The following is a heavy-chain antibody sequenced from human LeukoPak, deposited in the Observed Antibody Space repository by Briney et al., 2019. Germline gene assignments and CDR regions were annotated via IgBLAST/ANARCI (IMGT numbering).Heavy chain of an antibody. V-gene: IGHV3-74*01. CDR1: GFTFSSHW. CDR2: INSDGSST. CDR3: ARVYGDYHPGFDY. J-gene: IGHJ4*02. Sequence: GGSLRLSCAASGFTFSSHWMHWVRQAPGKGLVWVSRINSDGSSTSYADSVKGRFTIPRDNAKNTLYLQMNSLRAEDTAVYYCARVYGDYHPGFDYWGRGTLVTVSS. D-gene: IGHD4-17*01.